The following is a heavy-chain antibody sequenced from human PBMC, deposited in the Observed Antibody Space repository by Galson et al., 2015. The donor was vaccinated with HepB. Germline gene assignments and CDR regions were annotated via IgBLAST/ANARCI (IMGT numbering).Heavy chain of an antibody. V-gene: IGHV3-23*01. CDR1: GFTFNNYA. CDR2: MSASGVRT. Sequence: SLRLSCAASGFTFNNYAMSWVRQAPGKGLEWVSSMSASGVRTFSADSVKGRFTISRDNSKSTLYLQMNSLGAEDTAIYYCAKIYDRSGYDAFDIWGHGTMVTVS. J-gene: IGHJ3*02. D-gene: IGHD3-22*01. CDR3: AKIYDRSGYDAFDI.